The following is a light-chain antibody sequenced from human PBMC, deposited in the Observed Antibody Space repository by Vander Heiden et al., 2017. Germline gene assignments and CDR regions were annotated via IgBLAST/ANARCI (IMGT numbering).Light chain of an antibody. CDR3: CSYAGSYTFDLV. V-gene: IGLV2-11*01. CDR2: DVS. CDR1: SSDVGGYNY. J-gene: IGLJ3*02. Sequence: QSALPPPRSGAGSPGQSVPISCTGTSSDVGGYNYVSWYQQHPGKAPKLMIYDVSKRPSGVPDRFSCSKSGNTPSLTISGLQADDEADYYCCSYAGSYTFDLVFGGGTKLTVL.